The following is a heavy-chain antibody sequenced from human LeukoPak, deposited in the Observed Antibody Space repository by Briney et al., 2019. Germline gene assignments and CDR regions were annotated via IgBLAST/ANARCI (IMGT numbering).Heavy chain of an antibody. D-gene: IGHD2-21*02. CDR2: IYYSGTT. J-gene: IGHJ4*02. Sequence: SETRSLTCTVSGGSISRYYWSWIRQPPGKGLEWIGYIYYSGTTNYNPSLKSRVTISVDTSKNQFSLKLSPVTAADTAVYYCARHVTAVGPYDYWGQGTLVTVSS. CDR1: GGSISRYY. CDR3: ARHVTAVGPYDY. V-gene: IGHV4-59*08.